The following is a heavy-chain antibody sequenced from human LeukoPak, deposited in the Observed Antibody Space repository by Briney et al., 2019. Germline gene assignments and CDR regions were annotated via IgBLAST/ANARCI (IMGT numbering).Heavy chain of an antibody. CDR1: GFTFSSYE. J-gene: IGHJ4*02. D-gene: IGHD2-2*01. CDR2: ISSSSSYI. V-gene: IGHV3-21*01. Sequence: GGSLRLSCAASGFTFSSYEMNWVRQAPGKGLEWVSSISSSSSYIYYADSVKGRFTISRDNAKNSLYLQMNSLRAEDTAVYYCARGLGSGCTKWGQGTLVTVSS. CDR3: ARGLGSGCTK.